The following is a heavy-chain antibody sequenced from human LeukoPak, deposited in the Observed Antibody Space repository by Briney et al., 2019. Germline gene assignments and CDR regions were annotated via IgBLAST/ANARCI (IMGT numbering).Heavy chain of an antibody. CDR1: GFTSSSYW. Sequence: PGGSLRLSCAASGFTSSSYWMSWVRQAPGKGLEWVANIKQDGSEKYYVDSVKGRFTISRDNAKNSLYLQMNSLRAEDTAVYYCARDSPSKYSGSYPFDYWGQGTLVTVSS. CDR3: ARDSPSKYSGSYPFDY. V-gene: IGHV3-7*01. D-gene: IGHD1-26*01. CDR2: IKQDGSEK. J-gene: IGHJ4*02.